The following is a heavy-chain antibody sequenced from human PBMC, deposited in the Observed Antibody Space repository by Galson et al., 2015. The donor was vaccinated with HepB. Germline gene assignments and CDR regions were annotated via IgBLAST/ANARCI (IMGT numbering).Heavy chain of an antibody. CDR1: GFTFSSYG. V-gene: IGHV3-33*08. Sequence: SLRLSCAASGFTFSSYGMHWVRQAPGKGLEWVAVIWYDGSNKYYADSVKGRFTTSRDNSKNTLYLQMNSLRAEDTAVYYCAREPPDTSLSFDYWGQGTLVTVSS. CDR3: AREPPDTSLSFDY. J-gene: IGHJ4*02. D-gene: IGHD5-18*01. CDR2: IWYDGSNK.